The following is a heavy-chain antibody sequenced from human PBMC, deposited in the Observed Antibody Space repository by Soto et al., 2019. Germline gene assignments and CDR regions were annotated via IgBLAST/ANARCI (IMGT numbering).Heavy chain of an antibody. J-gene: IGHJ4*02. Sequence: EVQVLESGGGLVQPGGSLRLSCAASGFTFSSYAMIWVRQAPGKGLEWVSGISGSGGSTHYADSVKGRFTISRDNSKNTLFLQMNSLRAEDTALYYCAKDPYYYDRSGPDYWGQGALVTVSS. CDR2: ISGSGGST. CDR1: GFTFSSYA. V-gene: IGHV3-23*01. D-gene: IGHD3-22*01. CDR3: AKDPYYYDRSGPDY.